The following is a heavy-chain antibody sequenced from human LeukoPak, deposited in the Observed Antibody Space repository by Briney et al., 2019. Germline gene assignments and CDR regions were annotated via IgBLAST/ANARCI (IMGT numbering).Heavy chain of an antibody. J-gene: IGHJ3*02. Sequence: PGGSLRLSCAASGFTFSSYAMHWVRQAPGKGLEWVAFIRYDGSNKYYADSVKGRFTISRDNAQNSLYLQMNSLRAEDSSVYYCARPTTVTTISADAFDIWGQGTMVTVSS. CDR2: IRYDGSNK. CDR3: ARPTTVTTISADAFDI. CDR1: GFTFSSYA. V-gene: IGHV3-30*04. D-gene: IGHD4-17*01.